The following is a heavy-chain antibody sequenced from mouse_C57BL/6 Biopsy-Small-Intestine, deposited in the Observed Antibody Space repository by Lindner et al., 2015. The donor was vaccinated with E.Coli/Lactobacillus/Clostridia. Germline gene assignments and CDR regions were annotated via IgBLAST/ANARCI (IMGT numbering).Heavy chain of an antibody. CDR1: GYSITSGYY. V-gene: IGHV3-6*01. Sequence: EVQLQESGPGLVKPSQSLSLTCSVTGYSITSGYYWNWIRQFPGNKLEWMGYISYDGSNNYNPSLKNRISITRDTSKNRFFLKLNSVTTEDTATYYCARDRWPMDYWGQGTSVTVSS. CDR2: ISYDGSN. CDR3: ARDRWPMDY. D-gene: IGHD2-3*01. J-gene: IGHJ4*01.